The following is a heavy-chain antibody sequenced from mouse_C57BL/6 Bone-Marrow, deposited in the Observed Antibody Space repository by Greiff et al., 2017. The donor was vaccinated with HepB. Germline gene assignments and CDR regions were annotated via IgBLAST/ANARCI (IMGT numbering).Heavy chain of an antibody. CDR2: IWGDGST. D-gene: IGHD1-1*01. V-gene: IGHV2-3*01. CDR1: GFSLTSYG. CDR3: AKRLYGSSYAMDY. Sequence: VKVVESGPGLVAPAQSLSITCTVSGFSLTSYGVSWVRQPPGQGLEWLGVIWGDGSTNYHSALISRLGISKDNSKSQVVLKLNSLQTHDTATYYCAKRLYGSSYAMDYWGKGTSVTVSS. J-gene: IGHJ4*01.